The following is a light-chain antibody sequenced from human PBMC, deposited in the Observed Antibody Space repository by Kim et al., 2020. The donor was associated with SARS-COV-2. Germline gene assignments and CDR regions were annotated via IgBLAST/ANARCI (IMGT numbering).Light chain of an antibody. CDR1: SGHSSYA. Sequence: ASVKLTCTLNSGHSSYAIAWHQQQPEKGPRFLMKLNSDGSHTKGDGIPDRFSGSSSGAERYLTISSLQSEDEADYYCQTWGTGIRVFGTGTKVTVL. CDR2: LNSDGSH. J-gene: IGLJ1*01. V-gene: IGLV4-69*01. CDR3: QTWGTGIRV.